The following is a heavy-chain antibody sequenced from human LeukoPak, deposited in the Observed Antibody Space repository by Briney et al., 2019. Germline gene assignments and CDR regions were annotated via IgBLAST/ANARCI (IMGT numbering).Heavy chain of an antibody. CDR1: GGSIGSYY. CDR2: IYTSGST. V-gene: IGHV4-4*07. Sequence: SSETLSLTCTVSGGSIGSYYWSCLRQPAGEGLEWIGRIYTSGSTNYNPSLKSRVTMSVDTSKNQFSLKLSSVTAADTAVYYCAQIAAAGTGDDYWGQGTLVTVSS. CDR3: AQIAAAGTGDDY. D-gene: IGHD6-13*01. J-gene: IGHJ4*02.